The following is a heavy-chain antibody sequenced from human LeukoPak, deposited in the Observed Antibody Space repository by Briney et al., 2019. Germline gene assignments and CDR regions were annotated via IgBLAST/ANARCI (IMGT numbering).Heavy chain of an antibody. CDR2: IIPIFGTA. V-gene: IGHV1-69*05. D-gene: IGHD2-21*02. J-gene: IGHJ4*02. Sequence: SVKVSCKASGGTFSSYAISWVRQAPGRGLEWMGGIIPIFGTANYAQKFQGRVTITTDESTSKAYMELSSLRSEDTAVYYCARVLTAMAHRPFDYWGQGTLVTVSS. CDR1: GGTFSSYA. CDR3: ARVLTAMAHRPFDY.